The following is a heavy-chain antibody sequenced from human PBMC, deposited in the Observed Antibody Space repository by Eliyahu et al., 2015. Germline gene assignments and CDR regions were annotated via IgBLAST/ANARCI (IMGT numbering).Heavy chain of an antibody. CDR3: TKDRGYYSFDY. CDR1: GFTYSSNW. Sequence: EVQLVESGGGLVQPGGSLRLSCAASGFTYSSNWMGWVRQAPGKGLEWVAIVNKDGSFEDYADSVKGRFTISRDNTRNSLSLQMNSLRAEDTAVYYCTKDRGYYSFDYWGQGTLVTVSS. J-gene: IGHJ4*02. CDR2: VNKDGSFE. V-gene: IGHV3-7*04. D-gene: IGHD1-26*01.